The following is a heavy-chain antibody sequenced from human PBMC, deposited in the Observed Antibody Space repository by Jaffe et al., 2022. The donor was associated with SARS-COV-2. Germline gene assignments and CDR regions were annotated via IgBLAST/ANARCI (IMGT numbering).Heavy chain of an antibody. D-gene: IGHD3-3*02. Sequence: EVHLVESGGGLVQPGGSLRLSCAASGFTFSDYTMNWVRQAPGKGLEWIAYISSSGVIEYYADSMEGRFTISRDNVNNSLFLQMNSLRHEDTAVYYCARGIWDYWGQGALVTVSS. V-gene: IGHV3-48*02. CDR1: GFTFSDYT. CDR3: ARGIWDY. CDR2: ISSSGVIE. J-gene: IGHJ4*02.